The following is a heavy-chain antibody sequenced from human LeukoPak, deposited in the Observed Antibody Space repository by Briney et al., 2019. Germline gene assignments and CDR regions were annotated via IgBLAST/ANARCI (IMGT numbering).Heavy chain of an antibody. CDR2: IYTSGST. V-gene: IGHV4-61*02. CDR3: ARGMAATFDY. Sequence: SETLSLTCTVSGGSISSGSYYWSWIRQPAGKGLEWIGRIYTSGSTNYNPSLKSRVTISVDTSKNQFSLKLSSVTAADTAVYYCARGMAATFDYWGQGTLVTVSS. D-gene: IGHD6-6*01. J-gene: IGHJ4*02. CDR1: GGSISSGSYY.